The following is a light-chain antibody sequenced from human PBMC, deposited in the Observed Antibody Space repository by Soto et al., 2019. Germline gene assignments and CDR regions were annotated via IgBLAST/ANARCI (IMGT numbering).Light chain of an antibody. J-gene: IGLJ3*02. Sequence: QSVLTQPPSESGTPGQRVTISCSGSSSNIGSNTVNWYQQLPGTAPKLLIYSNNHRPSGVPDRFSGSKSGTSASLAISGLQSEDEDDYYCAAWDDSLNGRMFGGGTKLTVL. CDR1: SSNIGSNT. CDR2: SNN. V-gene: IGLV1-44*01. CDR3: AAWDDSLNGRM.